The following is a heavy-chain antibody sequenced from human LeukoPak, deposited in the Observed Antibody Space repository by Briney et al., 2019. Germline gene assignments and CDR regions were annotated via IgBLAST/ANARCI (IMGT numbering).Heavy chain of an antibody. CDR2: ISSSSYI. J-gene: IGHJ4*02. CDR3: AREVVVAAETDY. V-gene: IGHV3-21*01. CDR1: GFTFSSYS. Sequence: GGSLRLSCAASGFTFSSYSMNWVRQAPGKGLEWVSSISSSSYIYYADSVKGRFTISRDNAKNSLYLQMNSLRAEDTAVYYCAREVVVAAETDYWGQGTLVTVSS. D-gene: IGHD2-15*01.